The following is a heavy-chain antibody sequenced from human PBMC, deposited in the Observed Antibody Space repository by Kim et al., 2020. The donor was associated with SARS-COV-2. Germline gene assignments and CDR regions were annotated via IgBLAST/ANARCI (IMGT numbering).Heavy chain of an antibody. D-gene: IGHD6-6*01. CDR3: GRPHSTSSYVVDY. Sequence: NHADTVKGRLSIARDDAKNTVYLQMNSLGAEDTAVYYCGRPHSTSSYVVDYWGQGTLVTVSS. V-gene: IGHV3-74*01. J-gene: IGHJ4*02.